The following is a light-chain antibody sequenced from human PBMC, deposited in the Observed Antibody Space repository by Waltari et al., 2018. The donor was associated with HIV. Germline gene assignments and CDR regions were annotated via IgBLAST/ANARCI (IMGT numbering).Light chain of an antibody. CDR3: AAWDDSLNGHWV. CDR1: SPNLGSKI. CDR2: RNN. J-gene: IGLJ3*02. Sequence: QSVLTQPPSASGTPGQRVTISCSGSSPNLGSKIVQRYQHLPGTAPHLLIYRNNQRPSGVPDRFSGSRSGTSASLAITGLQSEDEADYYCAAWDDSLNGHWVFGGGTKLTVL. V-gene: IGLV1-44*01.